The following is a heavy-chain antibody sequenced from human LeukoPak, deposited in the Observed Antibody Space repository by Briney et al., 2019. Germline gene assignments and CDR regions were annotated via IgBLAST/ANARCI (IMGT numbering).Heavy chain of an antibody. J-gene: IGHJ6*03. CDR3: ARGYSSSSPPYYYYYYMDV. Sequence: SQTLSLTCAISGDSVSSNSAAWNWIRQSPSRGLEWLGRTYYRSKWYNDYAVSVKSRITINPDTSKNQVSLQLNSVTPEDTAVYYCARGYSSSSPPYYYYYYMDVWGKGTTVTVSS. CDR2: TYYRSKWYN. CDR1: GDSVSSNSAA. D-gene: IGHD6-13*01. V-gene: IGHV6-1*01.